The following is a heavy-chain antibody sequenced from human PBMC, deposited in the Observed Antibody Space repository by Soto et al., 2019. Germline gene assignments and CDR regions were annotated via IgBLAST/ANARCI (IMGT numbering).Heavy chain of an antibody. J-gene: IGHJ6*03. V-gene: IGHV4-59*08. D-gene: IGHD3-3*01. CDR1: GGSISSYY. CDR3: ASTYYDFWSGYLTFDYYYMDV. Sequence: SETLSLTCTVSGGSISSYYWSWIRQPPGKGLEWIGYIYYSGSTNYNPSLKSRVTISVDTSENQFSLKLSSVTAADTAVYYCASTYYDFWSGYLTFDYYYMDVWGKGTTVTVSS. CDR2: IYYSGST.